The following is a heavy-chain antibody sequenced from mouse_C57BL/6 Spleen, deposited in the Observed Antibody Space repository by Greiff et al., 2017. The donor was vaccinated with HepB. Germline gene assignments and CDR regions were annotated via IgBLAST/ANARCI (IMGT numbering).Heavy chain of an antibody. CDR2: ISDGGSYT. D-gene: IGHD3-2*02. Sequence: EVQLVESGGGLVKPGGSLKLSCAASGFTFSSYAMSWVRQTPEKRLEWVATISDGGSYTYYPDNVKGRFTISRDNAKNNLYLQMSHLKSEDTAMYYCARDEGSSGYMDYWGQGTSVTVSS. CDR1: GFTFSSYA. J-gene: IGHJ4*01. V-gene: IGHV5-4*01. CDR3: ARDEGSSGYMDY.